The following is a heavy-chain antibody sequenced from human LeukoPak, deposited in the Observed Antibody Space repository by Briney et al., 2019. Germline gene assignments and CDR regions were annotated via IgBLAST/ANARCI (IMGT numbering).Heavy chain of an antibody. CDR1: GGSISSGGYY. Sequence: SETLSLTCTVSGGSISSGGYYWSWIRQHPGKGLEWIGYIYYSGSTNYNPSLKSRVTISVDTSKNQFSLKLSSVTAADTAVYYCARHFPSSYFDWHSPYYFDYWGQGTLVTVSS. V-gene: IGHV4-61*08. CDR2: IYYSGST. D-gene: IGHD3-9*01. CDR3: ARHFPSSYFDWHSPYYFDY. J-gene: IGHJ4*02.